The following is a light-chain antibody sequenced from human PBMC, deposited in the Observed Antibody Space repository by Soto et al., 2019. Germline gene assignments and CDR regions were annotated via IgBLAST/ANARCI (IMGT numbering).Light chain of an antibody. CDR2: GAS. CDR3: QQYGSSPRT. Sequence: EIVLTQSPGALSLSPGDRVTLSCRASQSVSSSYLAWYQQKPGQAPRLLIYGASSRATGIPDRFSGSGSGTDFTLTISRLEPEDFAVYSCQQYGSSPRTFGQGTKVEIK. CDR1: QSVSSSY. J-gene: IGKJ1*01. V-gene: IGKV3-20*01.